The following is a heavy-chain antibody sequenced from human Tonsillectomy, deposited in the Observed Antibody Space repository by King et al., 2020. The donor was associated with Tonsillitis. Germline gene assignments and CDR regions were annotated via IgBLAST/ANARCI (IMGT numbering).Heavy chain of an antibody. Sequence: QLVQSGGGLVQPGGSLRLSCAASGFTFSSYSMNWVRQAPGKGLEWVSYISSSSSTFYYADSVKGRFTISRDNAKNSLYLQMNSLRAEDTAVYYCAREVNEGYFDYWGQGTLVTVSS. D-gene: IGHD1-1*01. CDR1: GFTFSSYS. V-gene: IGHV3-48*01. CDR2: ISSSSSTF. J-gene: IGHJ4*02. CDR3: AREVNEGYFDY.